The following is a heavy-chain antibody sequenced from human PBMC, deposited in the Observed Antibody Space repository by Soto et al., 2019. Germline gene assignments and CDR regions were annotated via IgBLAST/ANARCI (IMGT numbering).Heavy chain of an antibody. J-gene: IGHJ3*02. CDR3: AKGRAFDS. CDR2: ISGSGGST. Sequence: GGSLSLCCAASGGNCMSYAVSWVRQDPGKGLEWVSAISGSGGSTYYADSVKGRFTISRDNSKNTLYLQMNSLRAEDTAVYYCAKGRAFDSWGQGTMVPVSS. CDR1: GGNCMSYA. V-gene: IGHV3-23*01.